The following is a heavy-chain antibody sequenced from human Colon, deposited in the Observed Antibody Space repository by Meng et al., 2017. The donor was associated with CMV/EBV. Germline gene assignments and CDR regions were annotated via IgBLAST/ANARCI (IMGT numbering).Heavy chain of an antibody. Sequence: QLQLQESGPGLVKPSXXXXPTCPVSGGSISSSSYYWGWIRQPPGKGLEWIGSIYYSGSTYYNPSLKSRVTISVDTSKNQFSLKLSSVTAADTAVYYCAREPSTVTVDWGQGTLVTVSS. CDR1: GGSISSSSYY. CDR2: IYYSGST. V-gene: IGHV4-39*07. J-gene: IGHJ4*02. CDR3: AREPSTVTVD. D-gene: IGHD4-17*01.